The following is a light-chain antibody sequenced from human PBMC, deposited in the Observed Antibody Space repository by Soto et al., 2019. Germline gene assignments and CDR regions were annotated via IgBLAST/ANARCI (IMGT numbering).Light chain of an antibody. CDR2: DAS. Sequence: DIQMTQSPSSLSASVGDRVTITCQASQDISNYLNWYQQKPGKAPKVLIYDASNLKTGVPSRFSGSGSGTDFTFTISSLQPEDIATYYCQHYDGLLLTFGGGTKVEIK. CDR1: QDISNY. J-gene: IGKJ4*01. V-gene: IGKV1-33*01. CDR3: QHYDGLLLT.